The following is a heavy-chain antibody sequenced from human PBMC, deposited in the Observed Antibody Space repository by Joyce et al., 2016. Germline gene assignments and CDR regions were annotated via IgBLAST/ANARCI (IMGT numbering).Heavy chain of an antibody. CDR1: GDSVSGSSPS. V-gene: IGHV6-1*01. D-gene: IGHD1/OR15-1a*01. CDR2: TYVRSKWYS. CDR3: ARGGRNNYHFYLDV. Sequence: VQLQQSGPGLVKPSQTLSLTCAMSGDSVSGSSPSWNWLSQSPARGLEWLGRTYVRSKWYSDYAVSMKSRITVNADPYENRYSLHLNAATPEDTAVYYCARGGRNNYHFYLDVWGRGTTVTVSS. J-gene: IGHJ6*04.